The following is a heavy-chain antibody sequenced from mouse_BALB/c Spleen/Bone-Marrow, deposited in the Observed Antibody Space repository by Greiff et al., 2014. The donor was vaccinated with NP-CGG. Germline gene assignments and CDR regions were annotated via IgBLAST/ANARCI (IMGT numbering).Heavy chain of an antibody. CDR1: GYTFTSYT. D-gene: IGHD2-3*01. V-gene: IGHV1-4*02. J-gene: IGHJ4*01. Sequence: VQLQQSAAELARPGASVKMSCKASGYTFTSYTMHWVKQRPGQGLEWIGYINPSSGYTEYNQKFKDKTTLTADKSSSTAYMQLSSLTSEDSAVYYCARDDGYLCAMDYWGQGTSVTVSS. CDR3: ARDDGYLCAMDY. CDR2: INPSSGYT.